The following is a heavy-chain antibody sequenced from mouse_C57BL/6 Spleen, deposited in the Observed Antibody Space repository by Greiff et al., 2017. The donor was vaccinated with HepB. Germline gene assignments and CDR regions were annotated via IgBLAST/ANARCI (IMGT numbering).Heavy chain of an antibody. CDR1: GYTFTSYW. J-gene: IGHJ4*01. CDR2: IDPSDSYT. D-gene: IGHD1-1*01. V-gene: IGHV1-50*01. Sequence: QVQLQQPGAELVKPGASVKLSCKASGYTFTSYWMQWVKQRPGQGLEWIGEIDPSDSYTNYNQKFKGKATLTVDTSSSPAYMPLSSLTSADSAVYYCARPYGSSLDYYAMDYWGQGTSVTVSS. CDR3: ARPYGSSLDYYAMDY.